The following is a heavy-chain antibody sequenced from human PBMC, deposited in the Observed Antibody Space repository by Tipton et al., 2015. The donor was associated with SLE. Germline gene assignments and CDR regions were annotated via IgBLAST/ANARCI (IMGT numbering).Heavy chain of an antibody. V-gene: IGHV3-7*01. J-gene: IGHJ3*02. CDR2: MDLDGTEK. Sequence: SLRLSCAASGFTFTSYALSWVRQAPGKGLEWVATMDLDGTEKFYVGSVEGRFTISRDNAKNSLYLQLNSLRAEDTAVYYCTRGSHATFDIWGQGTTVIVSS. D-gene: IGHD2-2*01. CDR3: TRGSHATFDI. CDR1: GFTFTSYA.